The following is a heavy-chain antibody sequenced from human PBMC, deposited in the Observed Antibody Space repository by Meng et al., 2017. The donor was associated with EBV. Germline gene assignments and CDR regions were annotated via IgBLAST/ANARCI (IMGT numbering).Heavy chain of an antibody. CDR3: ASESGRGYTPDY. CDR1: GGPFRNYA. J-gene: IGHJ4*02. D-gene: IGHD3-10*01. CDR2: FLPTLGAP. V-gene: IGHV1-69*01. Sequence: QVKLVQSAAEVKKPGYSAKVSCKTSGGPFRNYAISGVRQAPGQGLEWLGGFLPTLGAPNYAQKFYGRVSITADESTSTHYMDLSSLRSEDTAVYYCASESGRGYTPDYWGQGTLVTVSS.